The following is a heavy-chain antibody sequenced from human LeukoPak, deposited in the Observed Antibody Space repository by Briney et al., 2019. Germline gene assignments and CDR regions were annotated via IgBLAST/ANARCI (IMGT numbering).Heavy chain of an antibody. J-gene: IGHJ4*02. Sequence: SVKVSCKASGGTFSSYAISWVRQAPGQGLEWMGGIIPIFGTANYAQKFQGRVTITADEYTSTAYMELSSLRSEDTAVYYCARDGRDYDFWSGYYPLYYFDYWGQGTLVTVSS. CDR1: GGTFSSYA. D-gene: IGHD3-3*01. V-gene: IGHV1-69*13. CDR2: IIPIFGTA. CDR3: ARDGRDYDFWSGYYPLYYFDY.